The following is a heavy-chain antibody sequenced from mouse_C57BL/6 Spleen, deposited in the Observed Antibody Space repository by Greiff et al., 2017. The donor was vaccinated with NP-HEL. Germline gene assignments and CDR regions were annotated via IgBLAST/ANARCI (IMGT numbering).Heavy chain of an antibody. CDR2: IDPSDSYT. D-gene: IGHD2-4*01. V-gene: IGHV1-69*01. CDR1: GYTFTSYW. CDR3: ARGYYDYDVGVYFDY. Sequence: QVQLQQPGAELVMPGASVKLSCKASGYTFTSYWMHWVKQRPGQGLEWIGEIDPSDSYTNYNQKFKGKSTLTVDKSSSTAYMQLSSLTSEDSAVYYGARGYYDYDVGVYFDYWGQGTTLTVSA. J-gene: IGHJ2*01.